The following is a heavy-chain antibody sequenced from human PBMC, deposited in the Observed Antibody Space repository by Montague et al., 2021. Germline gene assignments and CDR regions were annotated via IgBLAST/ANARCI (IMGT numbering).Heavy chain of an antibody. D-gene: IGHD3-3*01. V-gene: IGHV3-9*03. CDR2: INGNSINI. Sequence: SLRLSCAASGFIFNNYVMNWVRQAPGKGLEWVSGINGNSINIDYADSVKGRLTISRDNAKNSLYLQMNSLRAEDMAFYYCVKDTRDYYPDFWGQGILVTVSS. CDR3: VKDTRDYYPDF. J-gene: IGHJ4*02. CDR1: GFIFNNYV.